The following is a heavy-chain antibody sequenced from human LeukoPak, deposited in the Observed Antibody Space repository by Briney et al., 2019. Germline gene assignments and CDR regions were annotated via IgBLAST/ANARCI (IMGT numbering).Heavy chain of an antibody. CDR1: GFTFSIAS. D-gene: IGHD6-13*01. CDR2: IKTKTDGGTT. J-gene: IGHJ4*02. Sequence: GGSLRLSCAASGFTFSIASMSWVRQAPGKGLEWVGQIKTKTDGGTTDHAAPVKGRFTISRDDSKNTLYLQMSSLKTEDTAVYYCTTHRGYSSSPTFDYWDQGTLVTVSS. CDR3: TTHRGYSSSPTFDY. V-gene: IGHV3-15*01.